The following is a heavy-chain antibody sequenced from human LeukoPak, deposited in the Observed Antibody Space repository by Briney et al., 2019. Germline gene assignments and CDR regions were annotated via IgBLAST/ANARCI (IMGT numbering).Heavy chain of an antibody. J-gene: IGHJ6*03. CDR1: GGAFSSYA. V-gene: IGHV1-69*05. CDR3: AIDSRGYYRPSAYYYYMDV. Sequence: SVKVSCKASGGAFSSYAISWVRQAPGQGLEWMGWAIPIFGTANYAQKFQGRVTITTDESTSTAYMELSSLRSEDTAVYYCAIDSRGYYRPSAYYYYMDVWGKGTTVTVSS. CDR2: AIPIFGTA. D-gene: IGHD3-22*01.